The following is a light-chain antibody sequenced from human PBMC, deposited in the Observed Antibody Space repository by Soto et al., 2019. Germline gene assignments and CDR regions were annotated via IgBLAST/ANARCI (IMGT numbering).Light chain of an antibody. Sequence: MVMTQSPATLSVSPGERVTLSCRTSQNVTSNLAWYQLKPGQTPSLLIYGTSTRAPDIPVRFSGSGSGTEFTPTISTVHAEDSAIYYCQQYDDWGFGPGTKVEIK. V-gene: IGKV3-15*01. J-gene: IGKJ1*01. CDR2: GTS. CDR3: QQYDDWG. CDR1: QNVTSN.